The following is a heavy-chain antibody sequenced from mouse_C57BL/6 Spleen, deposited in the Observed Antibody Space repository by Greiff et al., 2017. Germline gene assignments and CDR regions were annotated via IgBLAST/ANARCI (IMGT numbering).Heavy chain of an antibody. D-gene: IGHD2-13*01. CDR3: ARYGDYGAMDY. CDR1: GYTFTSYW. V-gene: IGHV1-64*01. Sequence: QVQLKQPGAELVKPGASVKLSCKASGYTFTSYWMHWVKQRPGQGLEWIGMIHPNSGSTNYNEKFKSKATLTVDKSSSTAYMQLSSLTSEDSAVYYCARYGDYGAMDYWGQGTSVTVSS. J-gene: IGHJ4*01. CDR2: IHPNSGST.